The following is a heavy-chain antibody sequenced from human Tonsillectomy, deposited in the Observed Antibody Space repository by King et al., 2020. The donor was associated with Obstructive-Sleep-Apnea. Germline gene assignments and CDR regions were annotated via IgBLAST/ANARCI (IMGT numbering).Heavy chain of an antibody. Sequence: VQLVESGGGLVQPGRSLRLSCAASGFTFDDYAMHWVRQAPGKGLEWVSGISWNSCTIGYADSVKGRFTISRDNAKNSLYLQMNSLRAEDTALYYCAKDISTASRYYYYGMDVWGQGTTVTVSS. CDR3: AKDISTASRYYYYGMDV. CDR2: ISWNSCTI. CDR1: GFTFDDYA. J-gene: IGHJ6*02. D-gene: IGHD2/OR15-2a*01. V-gene: IGHV3-9*01.